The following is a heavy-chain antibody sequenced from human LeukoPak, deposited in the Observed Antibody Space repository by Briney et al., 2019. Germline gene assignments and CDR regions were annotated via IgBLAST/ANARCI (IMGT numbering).Heavy chain of an antibody. J-gene: IGHJ4*02. CDR2: MYYNGST. CDR3: ARGRLRYSGSYIPFGY. CDR1: GGSISSSNYY. V-gene: IGHV4-39*01. D-gene: IGHD1-26*01. Sequence: SETLSLTCTVSGGSISSSNYYWGWIRQPPGKGLEWVGSMYYNGSTYYNPSLKRRVTISVDTSKNQFSLKLSSVTAADTAVYYCARGRLRYSGSYIPFGYWGQGTLVTVSS.